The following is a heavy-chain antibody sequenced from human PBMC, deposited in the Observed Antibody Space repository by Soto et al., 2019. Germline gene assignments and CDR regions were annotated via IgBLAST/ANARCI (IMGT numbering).Heavy chain of an antibody. D-gene: IGHD1-26*01. Sequence: QVQLVQSGAEVKKPGASVKVSCKASGYTFTSYDINWVRQATGQGLEWMGWMNPNSGNTGYAQKLQGRVTMTRNTSISTAYMELSSLRSEDTAVYYCARGPYSGSYYYIWFDPWGQGTLVTVSS. CDR3: ARGPYSGSYYYIWFDP. J-gene: IGHJ5*02. V-gene: IGHV1-8*01. CDR2: MNPNSGNT. CDR1: GYTFTSYD.